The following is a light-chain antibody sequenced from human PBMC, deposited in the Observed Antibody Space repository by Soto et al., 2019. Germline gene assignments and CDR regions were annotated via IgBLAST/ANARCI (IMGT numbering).Light chain of an antibody. V-gene: IGLV2-23*02. Sequence: QSVLTQPASVSGSPGQSITIACAGTSSDVGNFNLVSWYQHHPGKAPKLMIFEVSKRPSGVSNRYSGSKSGNTASLTISGLQAEDEADYYCCSYAGNKIHYVFGTGTKVTV. J-gene: IGLJ1*01. CDR2: EVS. CDR1: SSDVGNFNL. CDR3: CSYAGNKIHYV.